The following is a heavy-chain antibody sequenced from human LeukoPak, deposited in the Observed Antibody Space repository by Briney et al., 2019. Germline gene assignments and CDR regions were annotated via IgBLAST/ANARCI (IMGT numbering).Heavy chain of an antibody. V-gene: IGHV3-48*01. CDR3: ARSSGWLRRNDAFDI. Sequence: GGSLRLSCAASGFTFSSYSMNWVRQAPGKGLEWVSYISSSSSTIYYADSVKGRFTISRDNAKNSLYLQMNSLRAEDTAVYYCARSSGWLRRNDAFDIWGQGTMVTVSS. J-gene: IGHJ3*02. D-gene: IGHD6-19*01. CDR2: ISSSSSTI. CDR1: GFTFSSYS.